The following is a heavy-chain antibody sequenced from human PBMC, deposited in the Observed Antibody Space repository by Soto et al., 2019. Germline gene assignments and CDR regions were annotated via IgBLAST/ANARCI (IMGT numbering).Heavy chain of an antibody. Sequence: EVQLVESGGGLVKPGGSLRLSCVASGFTFSDVWMSWVRQVPGKGLEWVGHIRSKADGGTTDTAAPVKGRFTISRDDSTDPLYLQMNSLKSEDTDLYYCTTGRDLWGQGTMFTVSS. CDR1: GFTFSDVW. CDR3: TTGRDL. D-gene: IGHD1-26*01. V-gene: IGHV3-15*01. CDR2: IRSKADGGTT. J-gene: IGHJ3*01.